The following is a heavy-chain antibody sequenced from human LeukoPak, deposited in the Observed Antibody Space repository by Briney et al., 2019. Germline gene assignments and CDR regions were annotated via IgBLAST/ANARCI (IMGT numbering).Heavy chain of an antibody. CDR1: GYSISSGYY. CDR3: AKSRGQLVPDYFQH. Sequence: PSETLSLTCAVSGYSISSGYYCGWIRQPPGKGLEWIGSIYHSGSTYYNPSLKSRVTISVDTSKNQFSLKLSSVTAADTAVYYCAKSRGQLVPDYFQHWGQGTLVTVSS. CDR2: IYHSGST. D-gene: IGHD6-13*01. V-gene: IGHV4-38-2*01. J-gene: IGHJ1*01.